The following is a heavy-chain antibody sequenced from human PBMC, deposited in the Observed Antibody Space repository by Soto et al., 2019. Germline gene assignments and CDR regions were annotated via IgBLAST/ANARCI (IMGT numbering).Heavy chain of an antibody. CDR2: ISYDGSNK. CDR3: AKDRYFDWLLPDGAFDI. J-gene: IGHJ3*02. V-gene: IGHV3-30*18. CDR1: GFTFSSYG. Sequence: QVQLVESGGGVVQPGRSLGLSCAASGFTFSSYGMHWVRQAPGKGLEWVAVISYDGSNKYYADSVKGRFTISRDNSKNTLYLQMNSLRAEDTAVYYCAKDRYFDWLLPDGAFDIWGQGTMVTVSS. D-gene: IGHD3-9*01.